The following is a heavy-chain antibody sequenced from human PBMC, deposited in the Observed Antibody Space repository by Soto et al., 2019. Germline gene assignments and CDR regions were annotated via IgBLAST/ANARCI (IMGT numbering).Heavy chain of an antibody. CDR2: ISGDWGFA. V-gene: IGHV3-74*01. Sequence: GGSLSLSCAASGLTFSSFWMHWVRQAPGEGLVWVSRISGDWGFANYTDSVKGRFTISRDNSRNTVYLQMNSLRADDTAVYYCAQDRLAGGLDYWGQGTLVTVSS. D-gene: IGHD3-16*01. CDR1: GLTFSSFW. J-gene: IGHJ4*02. CDR3: AQDRLAGGLDY.